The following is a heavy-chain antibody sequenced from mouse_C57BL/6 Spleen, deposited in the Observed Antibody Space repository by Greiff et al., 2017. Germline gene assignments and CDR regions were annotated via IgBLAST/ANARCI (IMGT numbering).Heavy chain of an antibody. CDR2: IYPRSGNT. D-gene: IGHD1-1*01. J-gene: IGHJ2*01. Sequence: QVQLQQSGAELARPGASVKLSCKASGYTFTSYGISWVKQRTGQGLEWIGEIYPRSGNTYYNEKFKGKATLTADKSSSTAYMELRILTSEDSAVYFCARLTTTVIAYYFDYWGQGTTLTVSS. CDR3: ARLTTTVIAYYFDY. CDR1: GYTFTSYG. V-gene: IGHV1-81*01.